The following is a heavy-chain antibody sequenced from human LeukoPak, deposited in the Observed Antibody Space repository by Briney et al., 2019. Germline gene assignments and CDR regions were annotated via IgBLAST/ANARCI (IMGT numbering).Heavy chain of an antibody. J-gene: IGHJ6*03. V-gene: IGHV1-69*05. CDR2: IIPIFGTA. CDR1: GGTFSSYA. D-gene: IGHD3-22*01. CDR3: ARPSDSSGYYYYYYMYV. Sequence: SVKVSCKASGGTFSSYAISWVRQAPGQGLEWRGGIIPIFGTANYAQKFQGRVTITTDESTSTAYMGLSSLRSEDTAVYYCARPSDSSGYYYYYYMYVWGKGTTVTVSS.